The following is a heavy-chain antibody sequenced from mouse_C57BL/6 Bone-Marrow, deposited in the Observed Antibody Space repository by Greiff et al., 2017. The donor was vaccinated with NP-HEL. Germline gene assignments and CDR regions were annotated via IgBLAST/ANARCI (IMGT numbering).Heavy chain of an antibody. CDR2: INPSTGGT. Sequence: VHVKQSGPELVKPGASVKISCKASGYSFTGYYMHWVKQSSEKSLEWIGEINPSTGGTSYNQKFKGKATLTVDKSSSTAYMQLKSLTSEDSSVYYCAREGKNWYFDVWGTGTTVTVSS. V-gene: IGHV1-43*01. J-gene: IGHJ1*03. CDR1: GYSFTGYY. CDR3: AREGKNWYFDV.